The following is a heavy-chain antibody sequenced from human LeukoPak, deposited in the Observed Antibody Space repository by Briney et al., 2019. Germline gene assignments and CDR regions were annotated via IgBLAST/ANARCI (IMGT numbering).Heavy chain of an antibody. V-gene: IGHV3-30*02. CDR3: ARAGGYSSSWYDY. CDR1: GFTFSSYG. J-gene: IGHJ4*02. Sequence: GGSLRLSCAASGFTFSSYGMHWVRQAPGKGLEWVAFIRYDGSNKYYADSVKGRFTISRDNSKNTLYLQMNSLRAEDTAVYYCARAGGYSSSWYDYWGQGTLVTVSS. CDR2: IRYDGSNK. D-gene: IGHD6-13*01.